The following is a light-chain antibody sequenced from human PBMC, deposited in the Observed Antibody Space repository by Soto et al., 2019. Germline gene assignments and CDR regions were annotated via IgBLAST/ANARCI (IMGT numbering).Light chain of an antibody. CDR2: EVS. J-gene: IGLJ1*01. V-gene: IGLV2-14*03. CDR3: SSYTSTSSYV. CDR1: SXDVGGYNS. Sequence: QSALAQPASVSGSPGQSITVSCTGTSXDVGGYNSVSWYQQHPGKPPKLIIYEVSNRPSGVSDRFSGSKSGNTASLTISGLQAEDEADYYCSSYTSTSSYVFATGTKVTVL.